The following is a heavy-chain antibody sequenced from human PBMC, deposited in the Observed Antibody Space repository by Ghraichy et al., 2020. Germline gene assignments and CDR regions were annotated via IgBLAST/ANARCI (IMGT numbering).Heavy chain of an antibody. J-gene: IGHJ3*02. D-gene: IGHD1-26*01. V-gene: IGHV4-34*01. Sequence: SETPSLTCAVYGGSFSGYYWSWIRQPPGKGLEWIGEINHSGSTNYNPSLKSRVTISVDRSKNQFSLKLSSVTAADTAVYYCARRLWELLIPHHAFDIWGQGTMVTVSS. CDR3: ARRLWELLIPHHAFDI. CDR2: INHSGST. CDR1: GGSFSGYY.